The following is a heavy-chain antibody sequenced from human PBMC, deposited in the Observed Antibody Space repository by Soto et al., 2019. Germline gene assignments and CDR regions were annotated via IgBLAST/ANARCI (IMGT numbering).Heavy chain of an antibody. Sequence: GGSLRLSCAASGFTFSSYAMSWVRQAPGKGLEWVSAISGSGGSTYYADSVKGRFTISRDNSKNTLYLQMNSLRAEDTAVYYCAKGRSHYYDSSGFDYWGQGTLVTVSS. V-gene: IGHV3-23*01. J-gene: IGHJ4*02. D-gene: IGHD3-22*01. CDR3: AKGRSHYYDSSGFDY. CDR1: GFTFSSYA. CDR2: ISGSGGST.